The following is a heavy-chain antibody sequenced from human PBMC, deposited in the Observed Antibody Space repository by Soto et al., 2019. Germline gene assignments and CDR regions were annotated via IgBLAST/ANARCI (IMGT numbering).Heavy chain of an antibody. Sequence: ASVKVSCKASGGTFSIYTISWVLQATGQGLEWMGWMNPNSGSTGYAQKFQGRVTMTRNTSISTAYMELSSLRSEDTAVYYCARTLYGDNVDYWGQGTLVTVSS. V-gene: IGHV1-8*02. CDR1: GGTFSIYT. D-gene: IGHD4-17*01. J-gene: IGHJ4*02. CDR3: ARTLYGDNVDY. CDR2: MNPNSGST.